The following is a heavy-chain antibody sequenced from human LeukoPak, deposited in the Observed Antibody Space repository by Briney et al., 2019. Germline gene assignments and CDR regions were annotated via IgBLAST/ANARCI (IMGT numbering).Heavy chain of an antibody. V-gene: IGHV5-51*01. Sequence: GESLKISCKGSGYSFTSFWIGWVRQMPGKGLEGMGIIYPGDSDTRYGPSFQGQVTISADNSISTAYLQWSSLKASDTAMYYCASRGSGYCLDAFDIWGQGTMVTVSS. J-gene: IGHJ3*02. D-gene: IGHD3-22*01. CDR2: IYPGDSDT. CDR1: GYSFTSFW. CDR3: ASRGSGYCLDAFDI.